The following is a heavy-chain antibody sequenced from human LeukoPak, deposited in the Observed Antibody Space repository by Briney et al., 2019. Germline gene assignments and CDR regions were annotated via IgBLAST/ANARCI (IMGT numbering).Heavy chain of an antibody. CDR3: ARVASDYVWGSYRIFDY. CDR2: INPNSGGT. J-gene: IGHJ4*02. Sequence: GASVKVSCKASGYTFTGYYMHWVRQAPGQGLEWMGRINPNSGGTNYAQKFQGRVTMTRDTSISTAYMELSRLRSDDTAVYYCARVASDYVWGSYRIFDYWGQGTPVTVSS. D-gene: IGHD3-16*02. CDR1: GYTFTGYY. V-gene: IGHV1-2*06.